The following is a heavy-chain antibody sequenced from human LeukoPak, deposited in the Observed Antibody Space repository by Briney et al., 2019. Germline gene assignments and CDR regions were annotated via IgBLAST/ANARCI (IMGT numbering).Heavy chain of an antibody. V-gene: IGHV4-59*08. J-gene: IGHJ4*02. CDR1: GGSISSYY. D-gene: IGHD6-13*01. Sequence: PSETLSLTCTVSGGSISSYYWSWIRQPPGKGLEWIGYISYSGNTNYNPSLKSRVTISVDTSKNQFSLKLTSVTAADTAVYYCARQGGYIAPLALGGQGTLVTVSA. CDR2: ISYSGNT. CDR3: ARQGGYIAPLAL.